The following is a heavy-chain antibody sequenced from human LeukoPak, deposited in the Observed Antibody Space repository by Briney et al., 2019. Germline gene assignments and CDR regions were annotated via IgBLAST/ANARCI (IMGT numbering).Heavy chain of an antibody. V-gene: IGHV3-48*01. J-gene: IGHJ1*01. Sequence: GGSLRLSCAASGFTFITYGMNWVRQAPGKGLEWVSYISPGSSTIYYADSVKGRFTISRDNSKNTLYLQMNSLRAEDTAVYYCAKISNYYDSSGYYSEYFQHWGQGTLVTVSS. CDR2: ISPGSSTI. D-gene: IGHD3-22*01. CDR1: GFTFITYG. CDR3: AKISNYYDSSGYYSEYFQH.